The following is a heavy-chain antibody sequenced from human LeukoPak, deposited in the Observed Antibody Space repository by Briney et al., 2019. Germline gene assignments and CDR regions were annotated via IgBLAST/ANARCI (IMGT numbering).Heavy chain of an antibody. CDR1: GYTFTGYY. CDR3: ARDPGIYSSSTSCQTNYYYYYMDV. Sequence: ASVKVSCKASGYTFTGYYMHWVRQAPGQGLEWMGWINPNSGGTNYAQKFQGRVTMTRDTSISTAYMELSRLRSDDTAVYYCARDPGIYSSSTSCQTNYYYYYMDVWSKGTTVTVSS. J-gene: IGHJ6*03. D-gene: IGHD2-2*01. V-gene: IGHV1-2*02. CDR2: INPNSGGT.